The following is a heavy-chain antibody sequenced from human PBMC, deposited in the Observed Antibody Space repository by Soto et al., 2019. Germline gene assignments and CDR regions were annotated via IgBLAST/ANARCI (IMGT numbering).Heavy chain of an antibody. V-gene: IGHV1-18*01. D-gene: IGHD2-15*01. CDR3: ARGPRSGYCTGGSCPSGDY. CDR2: SSAYSGVA. Sequence: QVHLVQSGGEVKQPGASVQVSCEASGYTFTNYGITWVRQAPGQGLEWLGWSSAYSGVAKYAQKFQDRGTMTTDTSTSTAYMDLRSLSSDDTAVYYCARGPRSGYCTGGSCPSGDYWGQGTLVTVSS. J-gene: IGHJ4*02. CDR1: GYTFTNYG.